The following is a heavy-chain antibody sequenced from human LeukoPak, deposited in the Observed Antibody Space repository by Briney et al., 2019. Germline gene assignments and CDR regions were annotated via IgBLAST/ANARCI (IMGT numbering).Heavy chain of an antibody. D-gene: IGHD3-22*01. CDR3: ARLVTEYYDSSGP. CDR1: GGSISSYY. J-gene: IGHJ5*02. V-gene: IGHV4-59*08. Sequence: SETLSLTCTVSGGSISSYYWSWIRQPPGKGLEWIGYIYYSGSTNYNPSLKSRVTIPVDTSKNQFSLKLSSVTAADTAVYYCARLVTEYYDSSGPWGQGTLVTVSS. CDR2: IYYSGST.